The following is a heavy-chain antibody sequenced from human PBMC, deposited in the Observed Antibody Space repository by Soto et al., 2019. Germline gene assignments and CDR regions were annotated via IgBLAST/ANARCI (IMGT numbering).Heavy chain of an antibody. CDR2: IYYNCGT. CDR1: GCSISSYY. V-gene: IGHV4-59*01. J-gene: IGHJ4*02. D-gene: IGHD1-26*01. CDR3: ARGASVGPHTFDY. Sequence: TSETLSLTCPVSGCSISSYYWSWIPQPPGEGLVWIGDIYYNCGTDYNPPAKSRYTRSLYTCQNPFSLKLSSVTAAYTAVYYCARGASVGPHTFDYWGQGTLVTVSS.